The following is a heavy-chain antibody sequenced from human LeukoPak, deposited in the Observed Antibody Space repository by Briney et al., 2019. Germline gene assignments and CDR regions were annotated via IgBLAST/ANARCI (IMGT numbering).Heavy chain of an antibody. CDR2: IYPGDSDI. Sequence: MPGASLQISCEVSGSTFSNYWIGWVRQLPGKGLEWMGIIYPGDSDIRYSPSFQGQVTISVDKSISTAYLQWSGLRASDTAMYYCATSMTTVTPFDYWGQGTLVTVSS. V-gene: IGHV5-51*01. J-gene: IGHJ4*02. D-gene: IGHD4-17*01. CDR3: ATSMTTVTPFDY. CDR1: GSTFSNYW.